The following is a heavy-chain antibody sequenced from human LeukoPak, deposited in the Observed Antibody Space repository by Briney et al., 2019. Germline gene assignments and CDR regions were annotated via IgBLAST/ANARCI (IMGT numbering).Heavy chain of an antibody. CDR1: GYSFTSYW. V-gene: IGHV5-51*01. CDR2: IYPGDSDT. D-gene: IGHD3-22*01. CDR3: VSYYDSSGYYSAFDI. J-gene: IGHJ3*02. Sequence: GESLKISCKGSGYSFTSYWIGWVRQMPGKGLEWMGIIYPGDSDTRYSPSFQGQVTISVDKSISTAYLQWSSLKASDTAMYYCVSYYDSSGYYSAFDIWGQGTMVTVSS.